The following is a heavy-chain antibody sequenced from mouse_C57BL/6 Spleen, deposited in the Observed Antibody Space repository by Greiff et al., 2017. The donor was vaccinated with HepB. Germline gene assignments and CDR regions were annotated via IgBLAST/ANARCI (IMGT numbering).Heavy chain of an antibody. V-gene: IGHV1-64*01. CDR1: GYTFTSYW. CDR2: IHPNSGST. Sequence: QVQLKESGAELVKPGASVKLSCKASGYTFTSYWMHWVKQRPGQGLEWIGMIHPNSGSTNYNEKFKSKATLTVDKSSSTAYMQLSSLTSEDSAVYYCAREGMDYWGQGTSVTVSS. J-gene: IGHJ4*01. CDR3: AREGMDY.